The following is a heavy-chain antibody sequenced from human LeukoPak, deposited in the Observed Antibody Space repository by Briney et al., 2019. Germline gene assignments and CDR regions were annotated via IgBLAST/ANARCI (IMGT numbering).Heavy chain of an antibody. D-gene: IGHD1-7*01. CDR1: GYTLTELS. V-gene: IGHV1-24*01. Sequence: GASVTVSFKVSGYTLTELSMHWVRQAPGKGLEWMGGFDPEDGETIYAQKFQGRVTMTEDTSTDTAYMELSSLRSEDTAVYYCATGPGRYGVTGTTYFDLWGRGTLVTVSS. J-gene: IGHJ2*01. CDR3: ATGPGRYGVTGTTYFDL. CDR2: FDPEDGET.